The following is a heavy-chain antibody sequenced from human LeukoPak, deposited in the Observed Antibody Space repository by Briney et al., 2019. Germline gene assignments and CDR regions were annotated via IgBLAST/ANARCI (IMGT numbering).Heavy chain of an antibody. D-gene: IGHD4-23*01. CDR1: GDSISGSNYF. V-gene: IGHV4-39*07. CDR2: FYPSGST. Sequence: SETLSLTCTVSGDSISGSNYFWGWIRQPPGKGLEWIGNFYPSGSTYYNPSLKSRVTIAEDTSKNQFSLRLSSVTAADTAVYYCARVGSGVNLYYFDYWGQGTLVAVSS. CDR3: ARVGSGVNLYYFDY. J-gene: IGHJ4*02.